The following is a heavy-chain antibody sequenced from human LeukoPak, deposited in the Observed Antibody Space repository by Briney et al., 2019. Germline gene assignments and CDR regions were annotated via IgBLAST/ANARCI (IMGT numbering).Heavy chain of an antibody. CDR1: GFTFSNFA. CDR2: ISGSGGGT. Sequence: GGSLRLSCVASGFTFSNFAMSWVRQAPGRGLEWVSAISGSGGGTYYADSVKGRFTISRDNSNNTLYLDMISLRAEDTAFYYCAKDRRYRSSPTCPQYFDYWGQGTLVTVSS. J-gene: IGHJ4*02. V-gene: IGHV3-23*01. CDR3: AKDRRYRSSPTCPQYFDY. D-gene: IGHD2-2*01.